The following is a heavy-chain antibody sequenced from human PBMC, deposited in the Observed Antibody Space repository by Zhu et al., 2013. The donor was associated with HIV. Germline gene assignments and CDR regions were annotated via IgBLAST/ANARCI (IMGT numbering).Heavy chain of an antibody. D-gene: IGHD4-17*01. Sequence: QVQLVQSGAEVKKPGASVKISCKTSGYTFTSYAIHWVRQAPGQSLQWMGWIDAGNGNTKYSQRFQDRVTFSRDTSASTAYMEVRSLRPEDTAVYYCAILPGDSAYSDYWGQGTLVTVSS. CDR1: GYTFTSYA. CDR2: IDAGNGNT. J-gene: IGHJ4*02. CDR3: AILPGDSAYSDY. V-gene: IGHV1-3*01.